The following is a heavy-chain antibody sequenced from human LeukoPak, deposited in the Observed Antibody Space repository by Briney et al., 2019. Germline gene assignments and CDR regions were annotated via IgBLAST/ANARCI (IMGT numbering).Heavy chain of an antibody. CDR3: ARDSGPYYYYYMDV. J-gene: IGHJ6*03. CDR2: TYTSGST. CDR1: GGSISSYY. D-gene: IGHD3-10*01. V-gene: IGHV4-4*07. Sequence: SETLSLTCTVSGGSISSYYWSWIRQPAGKGLEWIGRTYTSGSTNYNPSLKSRVTMSVDTSKNQFSLKLSSVTAADTAVYYCARDSGPYYYYYMDVWGKGTTVTVSS.